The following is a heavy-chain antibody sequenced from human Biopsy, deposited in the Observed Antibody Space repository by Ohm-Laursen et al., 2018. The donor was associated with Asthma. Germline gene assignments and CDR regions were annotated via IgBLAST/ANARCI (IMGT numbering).Heavy chain of an antibody. J-gene: IGHJ6*02. Sequence: SETLSLTWTVSGASITSSAYYWGWIRQPPGKGLEWIGSMYYGETTYYNPSLESRVTVSADTSKNQFSLKLTSVTAADTAVYYCVRGSSSWHHGPFHYYYGLDVWGQGTTATVSS. CDR1: GASITSSAYY. CDR3: VRGSSSWHHGPFHYYYGLDV. D-gene: IGHD6-13*01. V-gene: IGHV4-39*01. CDR2: MYYGETT.